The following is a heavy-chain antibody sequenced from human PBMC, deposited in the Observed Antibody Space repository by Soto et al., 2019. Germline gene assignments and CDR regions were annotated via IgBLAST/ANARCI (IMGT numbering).Heavy chain of an antibody. CDR3: VREAYIRYGHAIDH. CDR1: GVTISTYY. Sequence: NPSETLSLTCAVSGVTISTYYWSWIRQPPGKGLEWIGYNYHSGTTNYDPSLKSRVTISVDTSKNQFSLRLTSVTTADTAIYYCVREAYIRYGHAIDHWGQGILVTVSS. D-gene: IGHD4-17*01. J-gene: IGHJ4*02. V-gene: IGHV4-59*01. CDR2: NYHSGTT.